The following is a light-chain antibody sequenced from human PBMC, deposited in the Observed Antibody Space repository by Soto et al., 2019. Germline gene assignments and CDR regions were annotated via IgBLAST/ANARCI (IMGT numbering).Light chain of an antibody. CDR1: QSVAGN. CDR2: GAS. Sequence: EIVLTQSPATLSVSPGDRVTLSCRASQSVAGNLAWYQHKPGQAPRLLLYGASTRATGIPARFSGSGSGTEFTLTISSLQSEDFAVYYCQQWDTFGQGTKLEIK. J-gene: IGKJ2*01. V-gene: IGKV3D-15*01. CDR3: QQWDT.